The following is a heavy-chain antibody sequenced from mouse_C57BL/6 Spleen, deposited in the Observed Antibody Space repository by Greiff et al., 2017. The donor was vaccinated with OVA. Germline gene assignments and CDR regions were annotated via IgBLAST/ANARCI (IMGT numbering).Heavy chain of an antibody. D-gene: IGHD1-1*01. CDR1: GFTFSSYA. Sequence: DVKLVESGGGLVKPGGSLKLSCAASGFTFSSYAMSWVRQTPEQRLEWVATISDGGSYTYYPDNVKGRFTISRANATNNLYLQMSHMKSEDTARYDCARGGYYYGSSYWYFDVWGTGTTVTVSA. J-gene: IGHJ1*03. CDR3: ARGGYYYGSSYWYFDV. CDR2: ISDGGSYT. V-gene: IGHV5-4*03.